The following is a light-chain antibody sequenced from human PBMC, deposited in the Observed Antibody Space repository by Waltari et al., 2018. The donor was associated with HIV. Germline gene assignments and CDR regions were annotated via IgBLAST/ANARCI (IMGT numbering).Light chain of an antibody. CDR3: ATCEDSLNAWV. V-gene: IGLV1-44*01. Sequence: QSVLTQSPSASGTPGQRVTISCSGSYSNIGSNTVNWYHQLPGTAPKLLIYSTDQRPSGVPDRYSAAKTGTSAALAIRGLQHEDEADYYYATCEDSLNAWVFGGGTKLTVL. CDR1: YSNIGSNT. CDR2: STD. J-gene: IGLJ3*02.